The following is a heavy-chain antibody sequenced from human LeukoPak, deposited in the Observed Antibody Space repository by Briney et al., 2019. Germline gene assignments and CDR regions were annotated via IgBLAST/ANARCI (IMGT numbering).Heavy chain of an antibody. Sequence: SGTLSLTCAVSGGSISSSNWWSWVRQPPGKGLEWIGEIYHSGSTNYNPSLKSRVTMSVDKSKNQFSLKLSSVTAADTAVYYCARGLGNSGFDYWGQGTLVTVSS. CDR1: GGSISSSNW. CDR3: ARGLGNSGFDY. D-gene: IGHD3-10*01. V-gene: IGHV4-4*02. CDR2: IYHSGST. J-gene: IGHJ4*02.